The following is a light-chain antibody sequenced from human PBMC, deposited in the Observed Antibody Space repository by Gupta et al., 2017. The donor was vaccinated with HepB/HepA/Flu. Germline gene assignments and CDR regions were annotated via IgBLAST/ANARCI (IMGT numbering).Light chain of an antibody. CDR3: QQYNNWLPGT. Sequence: EIVMTQSPATLSLSPGERATLSCRASQSLSSNLAWYQQKPGQAPRLLIHSASTRATGIPARCSGSGSGTEFTLTISSLQAEDFAVYYCQQYNNWLPGTFGGGTKVESK. CDR2: SAS. J-gene: IGKJ4*01. V-gene: IGKV3-15*01. CDR1: QSLSSN.